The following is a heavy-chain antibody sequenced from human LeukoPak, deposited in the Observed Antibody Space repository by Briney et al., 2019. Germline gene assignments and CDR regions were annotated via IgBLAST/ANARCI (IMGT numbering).Heavy chain of an antibody. V-gene: IGHV4-30-2*01. Sequence: SETLSLTCAVSGGSISSGGYSWSWIRQPPGKGLEWIGYIFHSGSTDYNPSLRSRVTISVDRSKNQFSLKLSSVTAADTAVYYCARRLIAVAGPGAFHIWGQGTMVTVSS. D-gene: IGHD6-19*01. CDR3: ARRLIAVAGPGAFHI. CDR1: GGSISSGGYS. J-gene: IGHJ3*02. CDR2: IFHSGST.